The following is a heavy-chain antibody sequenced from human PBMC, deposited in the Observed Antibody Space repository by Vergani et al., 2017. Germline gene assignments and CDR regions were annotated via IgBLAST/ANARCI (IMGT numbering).Heavy chain of an antibody. J-gene: IGHJ3*02. V-gene: IGHV1-69*01. CDR3: ATDNLRYCSSTSCRQGAFDI. CDR1: GGTFSSYA. Sequence: QVQLVQSGAEVKKPGSSVKVSCKASGGTFSSYAISWVRQAPGQGLEWMGGIIPIFGTANYAQKFQGRVTITADESTSTAYMELSSLRSEDTAVYYCATDNLRYCSSTSCRQGAFDIWGQGTMVTVSS. CDR2: IIPIFGTA. D-gene: IGHD2-2*01.